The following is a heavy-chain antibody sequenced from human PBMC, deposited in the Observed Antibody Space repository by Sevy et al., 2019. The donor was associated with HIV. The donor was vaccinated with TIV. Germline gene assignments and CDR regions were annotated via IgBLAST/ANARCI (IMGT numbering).Heavy chain of an antibody. Sequence: GGSLRLSCPASGFTLSSYSMNWVRQAPGKGLEWVSYISSSSSTIYYADSVKGRFTISRDNAKNSLYLQMNSLRDEDTAVYYCARDSTYYDFWSGGFDAYYFDYWGQGTLVTVSS. J-gene: IGHJ4*02. CDR1: GFTLSSYS. V-gene: IGHV3-48*02. D-gene: IGHD3-3*01. CDR2: ISSSSSTI. CDR3: ARDSTYYDFWSGGFDAYYFDY.